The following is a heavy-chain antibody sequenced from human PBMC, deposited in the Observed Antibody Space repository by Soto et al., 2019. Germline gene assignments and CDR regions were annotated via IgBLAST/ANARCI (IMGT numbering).Heavy chain of an antibody. V-gene: IGHV1-18*01. D-gene: IGHD6-19*01. Sequence: QVQLVQSGAEVKNPGASVKVSCKGSGYTFSTYAIAWVRQAPGQGLEWMAWISAYSGDTNYAPKVQGRATLTTNTSTTIAYLELRSLTSSYSAVYYCATAGSGSLPFDYWGQGTLVTVSS. CDR1: GYTFSTYA. J-gene: IGHJ4*02. CDR2: ISAYSGDT. CDR3: ATAGSGSLPFDY.